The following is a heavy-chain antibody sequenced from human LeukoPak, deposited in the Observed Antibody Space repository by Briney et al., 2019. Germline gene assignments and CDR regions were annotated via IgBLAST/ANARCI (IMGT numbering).Heavy chain of an antibody. J-gene: IGHJ5*02. CDR3: ARDALLAAAGNNWFDP. D-gene: IGHD6-13*01. V-gene: IGHV1-18*01. Sequence: ASVKDSRQASAYTFASYGISWVRRARGKGLEWMGCISAYNGNTNYAQKLQGRVTMTTDTSTSTAYMELRSLRSDDTAVYYCARDALLAAAGNNWFDPRGQGTLVTVSS. CDR1: AYTFASYG. CDR2: ISAYNGNT.